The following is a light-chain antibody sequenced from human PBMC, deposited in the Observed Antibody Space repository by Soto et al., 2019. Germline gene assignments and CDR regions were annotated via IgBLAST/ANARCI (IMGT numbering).Light chain of an antibody. V-gene: IGKV3-15*01. CDR1: QRVSSY. J-gene: IGKJ4*01. CDR3: QQYNNWPQLT. CDR2: GAS. Sequence: EIVMTQSPAPLSVSPGERAPLSCRASQRVSSYLAWSQQKPGQAPRLLIYGASNRATGIPARFCGSGSGTEFTLTISSLLSEDFAVYYCQQYNNWPQLTFGGGTKVEIK.